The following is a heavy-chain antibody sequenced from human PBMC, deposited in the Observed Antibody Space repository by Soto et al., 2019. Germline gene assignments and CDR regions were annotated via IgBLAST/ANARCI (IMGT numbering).Heavy chain of an antibody. CDR1: GGSVSSTSHC. CDR3: ARLDYSNFRAFGY. CDR2: IYYSGST. Sequence: SETLSLTCTVSGGSVSSTSHCWGWIRQPPGKGLEWIGTIYYSGSTYYNPSFKSRVTIFVDTSKNQFSLKLSSVTAADTAVYFCARLDYSNFRAFGYWGQGTLVTV. D-gene: IGHD4-4*01. J-gene: IGHJ4*02. V-gene: IGHV4-39*01.